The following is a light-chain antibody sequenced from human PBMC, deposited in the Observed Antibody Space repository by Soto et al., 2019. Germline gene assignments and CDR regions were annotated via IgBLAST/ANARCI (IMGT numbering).Light chain of an antibody. Sequence: DIQMTQSPSSVSASVGDRVTITCRASQDIHTWLAWYRQKPGKAPNLLIYGASTLQSGVPSRFSASGSGRDFTLTISSLQPEDFATYCCQHYKDYSWTFGQGTKVEIK. V-gene: IGKV1-12*01. CDR1: QDIHTW. J-gene: IGKJ1*01. CDR3: QHYKDYSWT. CDR2: GAS.